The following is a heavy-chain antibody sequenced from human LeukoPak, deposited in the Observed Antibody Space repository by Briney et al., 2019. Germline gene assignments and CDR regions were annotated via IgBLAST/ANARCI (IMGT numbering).Heavy chain of an antibody. CDR1: GFTFSSYA. CDR2: ISATGGSI. V-gene: IGHV3-23*01. Sequence: GGSLRLSCAASGFTFSSYAMSWVRQAPGKGLEWVSTISATGGSIYYADSVKGRFTISRDNSRNTAYLQVNSLRAEDTAVYYCAKRRDYDTTEFLFDSWGQGTLVTVSS. J-gene: IGHJ4*02. CDR3: AKRRDYDTTEFLFDS. D-gene: IGHD3-22*01.